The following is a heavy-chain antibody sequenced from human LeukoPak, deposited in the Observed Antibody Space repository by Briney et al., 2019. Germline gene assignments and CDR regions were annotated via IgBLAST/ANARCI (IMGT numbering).Heavy chain of an antibody. CDR2: IIPIFGTA. D-gene: IGHD7-27*01. J-gene: IGHJ5*02. Sequence: ASVKVSCKASGGTFSSYAISWVRQAPGQGLEWMGGIIPIFGTANYAQKLQGRVTMTTDTSTSTAYMELRSLRSDDTAVYYCARAGDTENWFDPWGQGTLVTVSS. CDR3: ARAGDTENWFDP. V-gene: IGHV1-69*05. CDR1: GGTFSSYA.